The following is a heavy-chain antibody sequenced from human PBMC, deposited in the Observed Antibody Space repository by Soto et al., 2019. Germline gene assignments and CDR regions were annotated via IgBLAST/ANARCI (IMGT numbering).Heavy chain of an antibody. D-gene: IGHD3-3*01. CDR1: GGSISSGGYY. CDR2: IYYSGST. V-gene: IGHV4-31*03. J-gene: IGHJ4*02. Sequence: QVQLQESGPGLVKPSQTLSLTCTVSGGSISSGGYYWSWIRQHPGQGLEWIGYIYYSGSTYYNPSLKSRVTISVDTSKNQFSLKLRSVTAADTAVYYCARAVRFLEWLLDFDYWGQGTLVTVSS. CDR3: ARAVRFLEWLLDFDY.